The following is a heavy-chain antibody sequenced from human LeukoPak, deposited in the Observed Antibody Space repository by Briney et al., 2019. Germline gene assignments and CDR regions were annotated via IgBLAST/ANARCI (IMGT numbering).Heavy chain of an antibody. J-gene: IGHJ4*02. CDR2: ISSTSRYI. CDR3: ARDIYYDSSGYYVY. V-gene: IGHV3-21*01. D-gene: IGHD3-22*01. CDR1: GFMFSSYS. Sequence: GGSLRLSCAASGFMFSSYSMNWVRQAPGKGLEWVSSISSTSRYIYYADSVKGRFTISRDNAKNSLYLQMNSLRAEDTAVYYCARDIYYDSSGYYVYWGQGTLVTVSS.